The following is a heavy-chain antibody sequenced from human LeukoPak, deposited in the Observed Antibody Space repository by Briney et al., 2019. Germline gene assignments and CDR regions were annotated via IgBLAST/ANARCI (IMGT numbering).Heavy chain of an antibody. Sequence: GGSLRLSCAASGFTFSDYYMSWIRQAPGKGLEWVSYISSSGSTIYYADSVKGRFTISRDNAKNSLYLQMNSLRAEDTAVYYCARDGYYYDSSGYLGTRWFDPWGQGTLVTVSS. D-gene: IGHD3-22*01. CDR2: ISSSGSTI. CDR1: GFTFSDYY. V-gene: IGHV3-11*01. J-gene: IGHJ5*02. CDR3: ARDGYYYDSSGYLGTRWFDP.